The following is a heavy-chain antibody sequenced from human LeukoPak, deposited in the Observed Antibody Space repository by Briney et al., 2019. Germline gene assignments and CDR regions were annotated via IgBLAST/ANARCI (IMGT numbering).Heavy chain of an antibody. Sequence: PGGSLRLSCAASGFTFSSYGMHWVRQAPGKGLEWVAVISYDGSNKYYADSVKGRFTISRDNSKNTLYLQMNSLRAEDTAVYYCAKSSSSSQGAFDIWGQGTMVTVSS. CDR2: ISYDGSNK. CDR1: GFTFSSYG. CDR3: AKSSSSSQGAFDI. V-gene: IGHV3-30*18. J-gene: IGHJ3*02. D-gene: IGHD6-6*01.